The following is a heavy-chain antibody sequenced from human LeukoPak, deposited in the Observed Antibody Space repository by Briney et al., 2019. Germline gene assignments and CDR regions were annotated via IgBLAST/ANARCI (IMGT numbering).Heavy chain of an antibody. V-gene: IGHV3-7*01. CDR2: IKNDGTVK. Sequence: GGSLRLSCAASGFTFSYHWMTWVRQAPGKGLEWVANIKNDGTVKNYVDSVKGRFTISGDNAKNSLYLQMNSLRAEDTGVYYCAKGHPWELPDYWGQGTLVTVSS. CDR3: AKGHPWELPDY. J-gene: IGHJ4*02. CDR1: GFTFSYHW. D-gene: IGHD1-26*01.